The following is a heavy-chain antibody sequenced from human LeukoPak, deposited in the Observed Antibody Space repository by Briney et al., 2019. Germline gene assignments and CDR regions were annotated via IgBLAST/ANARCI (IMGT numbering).Heavy chain of an antibody. CDR2: TRNKANSYTT. V-gene: IGHV3-72*01. J-gene: IGHJ4*02. CDR3: ARVTVLLPGAIDY. D-gene: IGHD2-2*01. Sequence: PRGSLRLSCAASGFTFSDHYMEWVRQAPGKGLEWVGRTRNKANSYTTDYAASVKGRFTISRDDSKNSLYLQMNSLKTEDTAVYYCARVTVLLPGAIDYWGQGTLVTVSS. CDR1: GFTFSDHY.